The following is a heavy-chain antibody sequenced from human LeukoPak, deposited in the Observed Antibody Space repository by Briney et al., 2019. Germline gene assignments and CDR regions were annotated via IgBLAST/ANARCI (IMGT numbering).Heavy chain of an antibody. CDR2: ISDSGST. CDR1: GGSISNYY. CDR3: ARGVEPLAANTLAY. Sequence: SETLSLTCSVSGGSISNYYWSWIRQPPGKGLEWIAYISDSGSTKYRPSLRGRLSISMDKSKNMFSLKLNSVTAADTAVYYCARGVEPLAANTLAYWGQGTLVTVSS. V-gene: IGHV4-59*08. D-gene: IGHD1-14*01. J-gene: IGHJ4*02.